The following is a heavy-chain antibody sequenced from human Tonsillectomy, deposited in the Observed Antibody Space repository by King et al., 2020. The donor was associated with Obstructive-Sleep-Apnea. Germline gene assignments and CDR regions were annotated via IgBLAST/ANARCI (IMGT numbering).Heavy chain of an antibody. CDR3: ARDRVCSSTSCYGVDDYYGMDV. CDR1: GYIFTSYG. Sequence: QLVQSGAEVKKPGASVKVSCKASGYIFTSYGISWVRQAPGQGLEWMGWISPYNYNTNYAQKAQGRVTVTTDTSTSTAYMELRNLRSDDTAVYYCARDRVCSSTSCYGVDDYYGMDVWGQGTTVTVSS. J-gene: IGHJ6*02. V-gene: IGHV1-18*04. D-gene: IGHD2-2*01. CDR2: ISPYNYNT.